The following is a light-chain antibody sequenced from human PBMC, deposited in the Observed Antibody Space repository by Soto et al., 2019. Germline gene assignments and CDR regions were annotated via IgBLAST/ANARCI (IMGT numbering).Light chain of an antibody. CDR1: SSDLGGYNY. CDR3: SSYTTSTHV. CDR2: EVS. Sequence: QSVLTQPASVSGPPGQSITISCTGTSSDLGGYNYFSWYQQHPGKAPKLIIYEVSNRPSGVSDRFSGSKSDNTASLTISGLQDEDEADYYCSSYTTSTHVFGTGTKVTVL. J-gene: IGLJ1*01. V-gene: IGLV2-14*01.